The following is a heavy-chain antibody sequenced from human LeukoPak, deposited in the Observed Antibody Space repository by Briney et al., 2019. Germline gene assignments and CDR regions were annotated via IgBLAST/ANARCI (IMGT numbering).Heavy chain of an antibody. J-gene: IGHJ2*01. CDR1: GGSTSSDY. Sequence: KASETLSRTCTVSGGSTSSDYWSWIRQSPGKGLEWVGYVYNSGDTGKNPSLKSRVTILLDTSKNQCSLKLTSVSAADTAVYYCARLKLGAYFDLWGRGTLVTVSS. CDR3: ARLKLGAYFDL. CDR2: VYNSGDT. D-gene: IGHD3-16*01. V-gene: IGHV4-59*08.